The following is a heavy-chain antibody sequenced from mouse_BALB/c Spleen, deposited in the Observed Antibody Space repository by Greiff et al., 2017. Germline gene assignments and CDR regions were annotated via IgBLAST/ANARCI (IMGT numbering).Heavy chain of an antibody. J-gene: IGHJ4*01. CDR1: GYSITSDYA. V-gene: IGHV3-2*02. Sequence: EVKLQESGPGLVKPSQSLSLTCTVTGYSITSDYAWNWIRQFPGNKLEWMGYISYSGSTSYNPSLKSRISITRDTSKNQFFLQLNSVTTEDTATYYCARSDFDVYYYAMDYWGQGTSVTVSS. CDR2: ISYSGST. CDR3: ARSDFDVYYYAMDY.